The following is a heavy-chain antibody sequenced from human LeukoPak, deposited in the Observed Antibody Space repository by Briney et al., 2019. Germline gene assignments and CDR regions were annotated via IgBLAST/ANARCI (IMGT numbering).Heavy chain of an antibody. J-gene: IGHJ6*03. D-gene: IGHD1-7*01. CDR1: GGTFSSYA. Sequence: GASVKVSCKASGGTFSSYAISWVRQAPGQGLEWMGGIIPIYTTTNYAQKFQGRVTITTDESTSTVYMELSSLRSEDTAVYYCARDGSRDLTGAMTANYYYYMDVWGRGTTVTVSS. CDR2: IIPIYTTT. CDR3: ARDGSRDLTGAMTANYYYYMDV. V-gene: IGHV1-69*05.